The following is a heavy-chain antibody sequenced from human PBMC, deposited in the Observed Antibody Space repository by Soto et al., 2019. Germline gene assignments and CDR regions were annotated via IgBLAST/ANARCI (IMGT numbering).Heavy chain of an antibody. V-gene: IGHV3-74*01. D-gene: IGHD6-19*01. CDR1: GFSFSHYW. CDR2: ISPDGRTT. Sequence: EEHLVESGGGLVQPGGSLRLSCAASGFSFSHYWMHWVRQAPGKGLVWVSRISPDGRTTTYADSVKGRFTISRDNAKSTLYLQMNSLRAEDTAVYYCARDPSPYTSGWYGVDFWGHGTLVTVSS. J-gene: IGHJ4*01. CDR3: ARDPSPYTSGWYGVDF.